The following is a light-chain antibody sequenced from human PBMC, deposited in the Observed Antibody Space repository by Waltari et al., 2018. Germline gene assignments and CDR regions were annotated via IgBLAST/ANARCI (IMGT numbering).Light chain of an antibody. Sequence: QSALTHTATESGSPGTSMTISCTGSSSDVGKYNLVSWYRQHPGEAPKLIIYDVNKRPLGVSNRFSGSKSGNTASLTISGLQAADEADYYCCSYAGSSVSVFGGGTKVTVL. J-gene: IGLJ3*02. CDR1: SSDVGKYNL. CDR2: DVN. V-gene: IGLV2-23*02. CDR3: CSYAGSSVSV.